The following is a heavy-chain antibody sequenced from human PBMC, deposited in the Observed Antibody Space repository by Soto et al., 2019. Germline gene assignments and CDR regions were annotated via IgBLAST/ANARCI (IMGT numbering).Heavy chain of an antibody. CDR2: ISYRGST. D-gene: IGHD3-22*01. CDR3: ARAWQNYYDSSGSQRSWFDP. J-gene: IGHJ5*02. CDR1: GASISSGYDY. V-gene: IGHV4-31*11. Sequence: SETLSLTCAVSGASISSGYDYWSWLRQHPGKGLEWIGYISYRGSTYYNPSLQSRVTISADTSKNQFSLELRSVTVADTAVYYCARAWQNYYDSSGSQRSWFDPWGQGTLVT.